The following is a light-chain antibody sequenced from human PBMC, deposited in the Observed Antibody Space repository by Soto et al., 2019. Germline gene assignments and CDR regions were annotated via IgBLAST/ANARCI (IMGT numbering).Light chain of an antibody. CDR2: GAS. V-gene: IGKV3-20*01. Sequence: DTLLTQSPGTLSLSPGEGAALSCGGSKSLSSNSLACYQHKPGHAPRLLIYGASSKATGAPDSLYGTASGTDFTLTISRMAPEDSAVYYCQQYGSSGTFGHGTKVDIK. CDR1: KSLSSNS. CDR3: QQYGSSGT. J-gene: IGKJ1*01.